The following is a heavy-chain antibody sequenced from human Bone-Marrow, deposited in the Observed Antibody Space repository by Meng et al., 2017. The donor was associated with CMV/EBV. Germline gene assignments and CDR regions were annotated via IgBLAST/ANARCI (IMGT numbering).Heavy chain of an antibody. CDR3: ARGSRDGYNFDY. CDR2: IYTSGST. Sequence: CPVSGGSISSYYWSWIRQPAGKGLEWIGRIYTSGSTNYNPSLKSRVTMSVDTSKNQFSLKLSSVTAADTAVYYCARGSRDGYNFDYWGQGTLVTVSS. D-gene: IGHD5-24*01. CDR1: GGSISSYY. V-gene: IGHV4-4*07. J-gene: IGHJ4*02.